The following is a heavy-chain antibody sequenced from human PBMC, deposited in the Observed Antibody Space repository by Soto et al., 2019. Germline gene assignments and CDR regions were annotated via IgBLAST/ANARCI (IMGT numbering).Heavy chain of an antibody. CDR2: ISSSGSTI. J-gene: IGHJ6*03. CDR1: GFTFSDYY. D-gene: IGHD1-1*01. CDR3: ARAAGGTGTTLEDSIFDYYYYYMDV. Sequence: GGSLRLSCAASGFTFSDYYMSWIRQAPGKGLEWVSYISSSGSTIYYADSVKGRFTITRDNAKNSLYLQMNSLRAEDTAVYYCARAAGGTGTTLEDSIFDYYYYYMDVWGKGTTVTVSS. V-gene: IGHV3-11*01.